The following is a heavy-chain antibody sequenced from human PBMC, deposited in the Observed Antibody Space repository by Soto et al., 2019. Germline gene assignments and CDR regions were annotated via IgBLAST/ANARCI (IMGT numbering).Heavy chain of an antibody. CDR1: GDSISSSSNYY. D-gene: IGHD3-10*01. Sequence: QLQLQESGPGLVKPSETLSLTCTVSGDSISSSSNYYWGWIRQPPGKGLEWIGSIYFSGRAYYSPSLKSRVTISVDTSKNQFSLTLNSVTAADTAVYYCATFEIYGSGSYSEPDHFDYWGQGTLVTVSS. V-gene: IGHV4-39*01. CDR3: ATFEIYGSGSYSEPDHFDY. CDR2: IYFSGRA. J-gene: IGHJ4*02.